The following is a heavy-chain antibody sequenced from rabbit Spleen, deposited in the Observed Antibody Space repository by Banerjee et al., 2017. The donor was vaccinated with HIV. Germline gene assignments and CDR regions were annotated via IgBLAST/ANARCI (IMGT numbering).Heavy chain of an antibody. J-gene: IGHJ6*01. Sequence: QSLEESGGDLVKPGASLTLTCIASGFSFSSGYYMCWVRQAPGKGPEWIGCISTSSGSTWYASWAKGRFTISKTSTTVTLQLTSLTVADTATYFCARDTGSSFSSYGMDLWGPGTLVTVS. D-gene: IGHD8-1*01. CDR1: GFSFSSGYY. CDR3: ARDTGSSFSSYGMDL. CDR2: ISTSSGST. V-gene: IGHV1S40*01.